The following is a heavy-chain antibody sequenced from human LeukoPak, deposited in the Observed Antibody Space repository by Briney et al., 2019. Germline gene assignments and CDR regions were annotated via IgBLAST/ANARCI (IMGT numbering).Heavy chain of an antibody. CDR3: ARHFDY. J-gene: IGHJ4*02. Sequence: SETLSLTCTVSGGSISGFYWSWIRQPPGKGLEWIGYTYYSGSTNYNPSLKSRVTISVDTSKNQFSLKLSSVTAADTAVYYCARHFDYWGQGTLVTVSS. CDR2: TYYSGST. CDR1: GGSISGFY. V-gene: IGHV4-59*08.